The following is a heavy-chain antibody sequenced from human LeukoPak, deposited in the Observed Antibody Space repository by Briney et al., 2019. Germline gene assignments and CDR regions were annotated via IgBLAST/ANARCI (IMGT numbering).Heavy chain of an antibody. CDR2: INPSGGST. CDR3: AREPFIAAAGRGADY. V-gene: IGHV1-46*01. D-gene: IGHD6-13*01. CDR1: GYSFTSYY. J-gene: IGHJ4*02. Sequence: ASVKVSCKASGYSFTSYYMHWVRQAPGQGLEWMGIINPSGGSTSYAQKFQGRVTMTRDMSTSTVYMELSSLRSDDTAVYYCAREPFIAAAGRGADYWGQGTLVTVSS.